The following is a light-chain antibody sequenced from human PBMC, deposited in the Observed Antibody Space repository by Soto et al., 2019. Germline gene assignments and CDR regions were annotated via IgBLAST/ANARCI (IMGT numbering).Light chain of an antibody. Sequence: QSWLPQPPPPSGSPGQGATMSCTRTSSGVVAYNYVSWYQQLPGKAPKLIIYEVSKRPSGVPDRFSGSKSGNTASLTVSGLQAEDEADYYCTSYAGTYSFFYVFGTGTKVTVL. CDR3: TSYAGTYSFFYV. CDR2: EVS. CDR1: SSGVVAYNY. J-gene: IGLJ1*01. V-gene: IGLV2-8*01.